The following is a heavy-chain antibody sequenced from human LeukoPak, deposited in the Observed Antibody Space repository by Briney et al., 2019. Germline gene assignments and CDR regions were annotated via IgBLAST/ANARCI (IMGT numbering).Heavy chain of an antibody. CDR2: IYSSGAT. D-gene: IGHD6-13*01. V-gene: IGHV4-59*08. CDR1: GGFTSDYK. J-gene: IGHJ3*02. CDR3: ARHKFQRQQLRRSYAFDI. Sequence: SETLSLTCNVSGGFTSDYKWSWIRQPPGKGLEWIGYIYSSGATNYNPSLKSRVTISVDTSKNQFSLKLSSVTAADTAVYYCARHKFQRQQLRRSYAFDIWGQGTMVTVSS.